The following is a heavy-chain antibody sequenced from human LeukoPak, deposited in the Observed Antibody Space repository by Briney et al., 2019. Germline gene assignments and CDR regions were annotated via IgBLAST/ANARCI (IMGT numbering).Heavy chain of an antibody. D-gene: IGHD2-2*01. CDR1: GGTFSSYA. J-gene: IGHJ5*02. CDR2: IIPILGTA. V-gene: IGHV1-69*13. CDR3: ARVGGYCSSTSCYNWFDP. Sequence: GASVKVSCKASGGTFSSYAISWVRQAPGQGLEWMGGIIPILGTANYAQKFQGRVTITADESTSTAYMELSSLRSEDTAVYYCARVGGYCSSTSCYNWFDPWGQGTLVTVSS.